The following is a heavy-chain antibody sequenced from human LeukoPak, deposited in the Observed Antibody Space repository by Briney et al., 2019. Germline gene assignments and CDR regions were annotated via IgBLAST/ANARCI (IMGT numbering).Heavy chain of an antibody. Sequence: ASVKVSCKASGYTFTSYGISWVRQAPGQGLQWMGWISAYTGNTNCPQNLQGRVTVTTDTSTSTAYMELRSLKSDDTAVYYCARARANSLYFDYWGQGTLVTVSS. D-gene: IGHD4-23*01. CDR1: GYTFTSYG. V-gene: IGHV1-18*01. J-gene: IGHJ4*02. CDR3: ARARANSLYFDY. CDR2: ISAYTGNT.